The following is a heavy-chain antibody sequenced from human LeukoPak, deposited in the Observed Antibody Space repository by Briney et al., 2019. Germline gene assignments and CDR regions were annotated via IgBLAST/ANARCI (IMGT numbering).Heavy chain of an antibody. CDR1: GGSISSYY. V-gene: IGHV4-39*07. D-gene: IGHD3-10*01. CDR3: AREVRGADY. CDR2: IYYSGST. Sequence: SETLSLTCTVSGGSISSYYWSWIRQPPGKGLEWIGSIYYSGSTYYNPSLKSRVTISVDTSKNQFSLKLSSVTAADTAVYYCAREVRGADYWGQGTLVTVSS. J-gene: IGHJ4*02.